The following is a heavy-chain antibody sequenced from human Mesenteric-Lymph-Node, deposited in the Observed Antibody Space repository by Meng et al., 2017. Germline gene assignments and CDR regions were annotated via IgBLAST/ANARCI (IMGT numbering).Heavy chain of an antibody. Sequence: ASAKVSCKASGYTFTSYAMHWGRQAPGQRLEWMGWINAGNGNTKYSQKFQGRVTITRDTSASTAYMELSSLRSEDTAVYYCARLGVVSSPDYWGQGTLVTVSS. V-gene: IGHV1-3*01. CDR3: ARLGVVSSPDY. CDR2: INAGNGNT. J-gene: IGHJ4*02. D-gene: IGHD3-3*01. CDR1: GYTFTSYA.